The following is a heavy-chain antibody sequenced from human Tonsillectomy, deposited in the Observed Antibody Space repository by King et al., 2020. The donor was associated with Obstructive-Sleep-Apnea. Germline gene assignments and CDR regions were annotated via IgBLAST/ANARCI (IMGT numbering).Heavy chain of an antibody. D-gene: IGHD2-2*01. Sequence: VQLVESGGGVVQPGRSLRLSCAASRFTFSSYGMHWVRQAPGKGLEWVAVISYDGSNKYYADSEKGRFTISRDNSKNTLYLQMNSLRAEDTAVYYCAKLGVPVAMPGMFAFDIWGQGTMVTVSS. CDR2: ISYDGSNK. CDR1: RFTFSSYG. CDR3: AKLGVPVAMPGMFAFDI. J-gene: IGHJ3*02. V-gene: IGHV3-30*18.